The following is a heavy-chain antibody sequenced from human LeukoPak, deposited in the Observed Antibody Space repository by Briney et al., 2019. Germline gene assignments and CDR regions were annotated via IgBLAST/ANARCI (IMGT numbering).Heavy chain of an antibody. Sequence: GGSLRLSCAASGFIFTGYFMSWVRQAPGKGLEWVASIKHDGSEKYYVDSVRGRFTISRDNTKNLLYLQMSSLRAEDTAVYYCATDRGWRTSGYYLYYFEYWGQGTLVTFSS. CDR2: IKHDGSEK. D-gene: IGHD3-3*01. V-gene: IGHV3-7*01. J-gene: IGHJ4*02. CDR1: GFIFTGYF. CDR3: ATDRGWRTSGYYLYYFEY.